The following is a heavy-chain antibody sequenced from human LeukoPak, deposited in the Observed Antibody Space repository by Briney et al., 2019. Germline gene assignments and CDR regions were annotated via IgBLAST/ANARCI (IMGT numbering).Heavy chain of an antibody. CDR1: GYTFTDYW. J-gene: IGHJ4*02. CDR2: IYPGDSQT. Sequence: GASLKISCKGSGYTFTDYWIVWVRQMAGTGLEWMGIIYPGDSQTRYSPSFQGQVTISADKSITTAYLQWTSLKASDTAMYYCARIRFYGSGTYYNHWGQGTLVTVSS. CDR3: ARIRFYGSGTYYNH. D-gene: IGHD3-10*01. V-gene: IGHV5-51*01.